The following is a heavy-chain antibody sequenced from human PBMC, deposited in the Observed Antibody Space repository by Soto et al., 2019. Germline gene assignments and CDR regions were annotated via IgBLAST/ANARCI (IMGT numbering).Heavy chain of an antibody. CDR3: ARDTSSLPFSAYYYYGMDV. Sequence: WASVKVSCKASGGTFSSYAISWVRQAPGQGLEWMGGIIPIFGTANYAQKFQGRVTITADESTSTAYMELSSLRSEDTAVYYCARDTSSLPFSAYYYYGMDVWGQGTTVTV. V-gene: IGHV1-69*13. J-gene: IGHJ6*02. CDR1: GGTFSSYA. D-gene: IGHD3-3*01. CDR2: IIPIFGTA.